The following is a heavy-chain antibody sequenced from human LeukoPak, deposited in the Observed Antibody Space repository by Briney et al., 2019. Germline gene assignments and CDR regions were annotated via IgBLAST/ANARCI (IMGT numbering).Heavy chain of an antibody. J-gene: IGHJ4*02. V-gene: IGHV4-59*01. CDR1: GGSISSYY. CDR2: IYYSGST. CDR3: ARGVGLTQGGTFDY. D-gene: IGHD1-1*01. Sequence: SETLSLTCTVSGGSISSYYWSWIRQPPGKGLEWIGHIYYSGSTNYNPSLKSRVTISVDTSKNQFSLKLSSVTAADTAVYYCARGVGLTQGGTFDYWGQGTLVTVSS.